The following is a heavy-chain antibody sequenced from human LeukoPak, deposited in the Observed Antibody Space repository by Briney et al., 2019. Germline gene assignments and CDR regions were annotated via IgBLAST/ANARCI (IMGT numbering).Heavy chain of an antibody. V-gene: IGHV4-34*01. D-gene: IGHD6-19*01. Sequence: PSETLSLTCAVYGGSFSGYYWSWIRQPPGKGLEWIGEINHSGSTNYNPSLKSRVTISVDTSKNQFFLKLSSVTAADTAVYYCARGPYSCRYEDPYYYFDYWGQGTLVTVSS. J-gene: IGHJ4*02. CDR3: ARGPYSCRYEDPYYYFDY. CDR1: GGSFSGYY. CDR2: INHSGST.